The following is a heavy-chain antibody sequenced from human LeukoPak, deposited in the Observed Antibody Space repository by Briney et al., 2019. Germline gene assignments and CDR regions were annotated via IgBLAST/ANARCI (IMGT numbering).Heavy chain of an antibody. Sequence: ASVKVSCKASGYTFISYAMNWVRQAPGQGLEWMGWINTNTGNPTYAQGFTGRFVFSLDTSVSTAYLQISSLKAEDTAVYYCARDQGTTGTTWWGYYYYMDVWGKGTTVTVSS. CDR3: ARDQGTTGTTWWGYYYYMDV. CDR1: GYTFISYA. CDR2: INTNTGNP. J-gene: IGHJ6*03. V-gene: IGHV7-4-1*02. D-gene: IGHD1-1*01.